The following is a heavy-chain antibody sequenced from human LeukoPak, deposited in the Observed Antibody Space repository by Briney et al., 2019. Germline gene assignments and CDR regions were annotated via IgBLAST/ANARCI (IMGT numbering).Heavy chain of an antibody. J-gene: IGHJ4*02. CDR1: GGSFSGYY. CDR3: ARGAGYSVRFDY. Sequence: RSSETLSLTCAVYGGSFSGYYWSWIRQPPGKGLEWIGEINHSGSTNYNPSLKSRVTISVDTSKNQFSLKLSSVTAADTAVYYCARGAGYSVRFDYWGQGTLVTVSS. CDR2: INHSGST. V-gene: IGHV4-34*01. D-gene: IGHD2-15*01.